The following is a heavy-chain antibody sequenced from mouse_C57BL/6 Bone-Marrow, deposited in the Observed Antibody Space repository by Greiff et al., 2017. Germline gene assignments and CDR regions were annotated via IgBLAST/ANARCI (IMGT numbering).Heavy chain of an antibody. V-gene: IGHV1-4*01. CDR3: ARGGWLLPWFAY. Sequence: VKLMESGAELARPGASVKMSCKASGYTFTSYTMHWVKQRPGQGLEWIGYINPSSGYTKYNQKFKDKATLTADKSSSTAYMQLSSLTSEDSAVXYCARGGWLLPWFAYWGQGTLVTVSA. D-gene: IGHD2-3*01. CDR1: GYTFTSYT. J-gene: IGHJ3*01. CDR2: INPSSGYT.